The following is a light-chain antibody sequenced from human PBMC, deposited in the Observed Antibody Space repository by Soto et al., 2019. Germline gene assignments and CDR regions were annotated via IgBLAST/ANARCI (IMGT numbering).Light chain of an antibody. Sequence: QSALTQPPSASGSPGQSVTISCTGTSSDVGAYNYVSWYQQHPGKAPKLMIFEVSKWPSGVPDRFSGSKSGNTASLTVSGLQAEDEGDYYCSSYAGGRKLVFGGGTKVTVL. J-gene: IGLJ2*01. CDR3: SSYAGGRKLV. V-gene: IGLV2-8*01. CDR2: EVS. CDR1: SSDVGAYNY.